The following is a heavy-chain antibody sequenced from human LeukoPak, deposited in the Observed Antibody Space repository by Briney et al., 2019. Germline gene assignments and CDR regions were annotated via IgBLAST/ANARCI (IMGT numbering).Heavy chain of an antibody. CDR1: GFTFSSHA. CDR3: AKVPDV. Sequence: GGSLRLSCTPSGFTFSSHAMSWVRQAPGKGLEWVSDITGSGGSTYYPDSVKGRFTISRDNSKNTLYLQMNSLRAEDTAVYYCAKVPDVWGQGTTVTVSS. V-gene: IGHV3-23*01. J-gene: IGHJ6*02. CDR2: ITGSGGST.